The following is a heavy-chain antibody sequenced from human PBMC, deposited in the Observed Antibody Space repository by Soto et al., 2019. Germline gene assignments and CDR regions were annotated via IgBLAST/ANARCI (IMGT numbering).Heavy chain of an antibody. J-gene: IGHJ4*02. Sequence: SETLSLTCTVSGGSISSYNWSLIRQPPGKGLEWIGYIYYSGSTNYNPSLKSRVTISVDKSKNQFSLKLSSVTAADTAVYYCARGGSGYYNPFDYWGQGTLVTVSS. CDR1: GGSISSYN. CDR2: IYYSGST. V-gene: IGHV4-59*01. CDR3: ARGGSGYYNPFDY. D-gene: IGHD3-3*01.